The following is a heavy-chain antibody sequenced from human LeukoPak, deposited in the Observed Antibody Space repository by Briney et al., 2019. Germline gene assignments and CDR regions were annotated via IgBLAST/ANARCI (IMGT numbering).Heavy chain of an antibody. CDR1: GGSFSGYY. V-gene: IGHV4-34*01. J-gene: IGHJ4*02. D-gene: IGHD5-12*01. Sequence: SETLSLTCAVYGGSFSGYYWSWIRQPPGKGLEWIGSIYYSGSTYYNPSLKSRVTISVDTSKNQFSLKLSSVTAADTAVYYCARNTYGGYEDYWGQGTLVTVSS. CDR3: ARNTYGGYEDY. CDR2: IYYSGST.